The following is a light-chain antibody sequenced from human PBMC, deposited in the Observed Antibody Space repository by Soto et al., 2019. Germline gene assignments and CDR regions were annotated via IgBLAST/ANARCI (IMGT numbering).Light chain of an antibody. Sequence: DIHMTQSPSTLSASVGDRVIINCRASQSISAWLAWYQHKPGKAPRLLIYKASTLEIGVPSRFRGSGYGTEFTLTISSLKRDDVATYYCQQYNDYSWTFGQGTKGDI. CDR1: QSISAW. CDR2: KAS. CDR3: QQYNDYSWT. V-gene: IGKV1-5*03. J-gene: IGKJ1*01.